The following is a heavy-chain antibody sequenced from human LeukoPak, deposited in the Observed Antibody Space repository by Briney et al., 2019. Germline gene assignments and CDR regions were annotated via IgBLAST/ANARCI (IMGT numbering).Heavy chain of an antibody. CDR1: GFTFRYYA. CDR2: ISGGGGRT. Sequence: GGSLRLSCAASGFTFRYYAMSWVRQAPGKGLEWVSAISGGGGRTSYTDSVKGRFTISRDNSKNTLYLQMNSLRPEDTAVYYCAKNPSGVDIAATEPWGQGTLVTVPS. V-gene: IGHV3-23*01. CDR3: AKNPSGVDIAATEP. J-gene: IGHJ5*02. D-gene: IGHD6-13*01.